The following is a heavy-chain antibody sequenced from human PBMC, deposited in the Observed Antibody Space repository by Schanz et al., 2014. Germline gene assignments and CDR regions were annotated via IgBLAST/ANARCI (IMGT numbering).Heavy chain of an antibody. J-gene: IGHJ4*02. Sequence: QVQLVESGGGVVQPGRSLRLSCAASEFTFSRYAMHWVRQAPGKGLEWVAIVSYDGHNKYYAVSVKGRFTISRDNSKSRLYLEMNSLRPEDTAIYYCARGPTTPETTEFYFDYWGQGTLVTVSS. CDR3: ARGPTTPETTEFYFDY. D-gene: IGHD4-17*01. V-gene: IGHV3-30*04. CDR1: EFTFSRYA. CDR2: VSYDGHNK.